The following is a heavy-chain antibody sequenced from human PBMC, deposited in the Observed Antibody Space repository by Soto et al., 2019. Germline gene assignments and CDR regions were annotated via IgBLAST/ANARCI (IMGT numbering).Heavy chain of an antibody. J-gene: IGHJ3*02. V-gene: IGHV6-1*01. CDR2: TYYRSKWYN. D-gene: IGHD6-19*01. Sequence: SQTLSLTCAISGDSVSSNSAAWNWIRQTPSRGLEWLGRTYYRSKWYNDYAVSVKSRITINPDTSKNQFSLQLNSVTPEDTAVYYCARAPGIAVDGAFDIWGQGTMVTVSS. CDR1: GDSVSSNSAA. CDR3: ARAPGIAVDGAFDI.